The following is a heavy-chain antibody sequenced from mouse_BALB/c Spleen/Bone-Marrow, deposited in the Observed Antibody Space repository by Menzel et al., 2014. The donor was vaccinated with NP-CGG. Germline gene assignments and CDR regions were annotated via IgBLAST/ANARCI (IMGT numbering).Heavy chain of an antibody. CDR1: GYSFTGYY. CDR2: ISCYNGAT. D-gene: IGHD2-4*01. CDR3: ARGGTMISTDAMDY. J-gene: IGHJ4*01. V-gene: IGHV1S34*01. Sequence: LVKTGASVKISCKASGYSFTGYYMHWVKQSHGKSLEWIGYISCYNGATRYNQKFKGKATFTVDTSSSTAHMQFNSLTSGDSAVYFCARGGTMISTDAMDYWGQGTSVTVSP.